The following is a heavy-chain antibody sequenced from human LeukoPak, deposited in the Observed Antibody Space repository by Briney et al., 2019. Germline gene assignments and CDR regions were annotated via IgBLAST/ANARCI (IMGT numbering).Heavy chain of an antibody. CDR2: IYYSGST. CDR1: GGSISSGGYY. V-gene: IGHV4-31*01. Sequence: SETLSLTCTVSGGSISSGGYYWSWIRQHPGKGLEWIGYIYYSGSTYYNPSLKSLVTISVDTSKNQFSLKLSSVTAADTAVYYCARSVGYCSSTSCYTSSNWFDPWGQGTLVTVSS. CDR3: ARSVGYCSSTSCYTSSNWFDP. J-gene: IGHJ5*02. D-gene: IGHD2-2*02.